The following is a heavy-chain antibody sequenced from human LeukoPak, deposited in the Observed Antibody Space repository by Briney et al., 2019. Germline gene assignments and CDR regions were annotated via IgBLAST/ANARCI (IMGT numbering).Heavy chain of an antibody. Sequence: GGSLRLSCAASGFTFSSYSMNWVRQAPGKGLEWVSYISSSSSTIYYADSVKGRFAISRDNSKNTLYLQMNSLRAEDTAVYYCAKDGGRGDSAPGYWGQGTLVTVSS. D-gene: IGHD4-17*01. CDR1: GFTFSSYS. V-gene: IGHV3-48*01. CDR2: ISSSSSTI. J-gene: IGHJ4*02. CDR3: AKDGGRGDSAPGY.